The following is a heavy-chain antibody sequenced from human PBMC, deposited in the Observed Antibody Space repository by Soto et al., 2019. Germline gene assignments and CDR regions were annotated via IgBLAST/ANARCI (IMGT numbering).Heavy chain of an antibody. V-gene: IGHV3-13*01. CDR1: GFTFSSYD. D-gene: IGHD3-22*01. CDR3: ARGYYYDSSGPRPNWYFDL. J-gene: IGHJ2*01. Sequence: GESLKISCAASGFTFSSYDMHWVRQATGKGLEWVSAIGTAGDTYYPGSVKGRFTISRENAKNSLYLQMNSLRAGDTAVYYCARGYYYDSSGPRPNWYFDLWGRGTLVTVSS. CDR2: IGTAGDT.